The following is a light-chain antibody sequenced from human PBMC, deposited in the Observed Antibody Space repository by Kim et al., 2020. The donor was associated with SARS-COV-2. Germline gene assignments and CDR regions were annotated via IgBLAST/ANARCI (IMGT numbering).Light chain of an antibody. CDR2: KNN. V-gene: IGLV1-44*01. CDR3: AGWDDNLNAEV. Sequence: GQSVTLSCSGSSSNLGTNSVHWYQQFPGTAPEVLIYKNNQRPSGVPDRFSGSKSGTSASLAISGLQSEDEGDYYCAGWDDNLNAEVFGGGTQLTVL. CDR1: SSNLGTNS. J-gene: IGLJ3*02.